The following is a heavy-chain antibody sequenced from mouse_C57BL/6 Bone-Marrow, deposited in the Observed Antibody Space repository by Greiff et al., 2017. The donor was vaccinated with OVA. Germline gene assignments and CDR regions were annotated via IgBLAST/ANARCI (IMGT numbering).Heavy chain of an antibody. CDR2: ISDGGSYT. D-gene: IGHD4-1*01. V-gene: IGHV5-4*03. CDR3: ARGANWAWFAY. Sequence: EVKLVESGGGLVKPGGSLKLSCAASGFTFSSYAMSWVRQTPEKRLEWVATISDGGSYTYNPDNVKGRFTISRDNAKNNLYLQMSHLKSEDTAMYYCARGANWAWFAYWGQGTLVTVSA. CDR1: GFTFSSYA. J-gene: IGHJ3*01.